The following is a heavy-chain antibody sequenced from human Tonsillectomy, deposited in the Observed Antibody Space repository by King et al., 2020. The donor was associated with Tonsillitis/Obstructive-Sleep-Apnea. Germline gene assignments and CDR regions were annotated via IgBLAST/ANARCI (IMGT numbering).Heavy chain of an antibody. J-gene: IGHJ4*02. CDR1: GFTFSTYS. V-gene: IGHV3-30*01. CDR3: ARDLIGHCSSTSCYLPFDV. CDR2: ISYLGSNI. Sequence: VQLVESGGGVVQPGRSLRLSCAASGFTFSTYSMHWVRQATGKGLEWVAVISYLGSNIYYADSVKGRFTISRDNSKNTLYLQMNSLRAEDAAVYYCARDLIGHCSSTSCYLPFDVWGQGTLVTVSS. D-gene: IGHD2-2*03.